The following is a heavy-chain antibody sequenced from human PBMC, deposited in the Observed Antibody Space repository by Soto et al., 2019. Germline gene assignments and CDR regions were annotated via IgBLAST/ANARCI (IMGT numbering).Heavy chain of an antibody. V-gene: IGHV5-10-1*01. Sequence: GESLKISCKGSGYSFAGYWITWVRQKPGKGLEWMGRIDPSDSQTYYSPSFRGHVTISVTKSITTVFLQWSSLRASETAMYYCERKIYEYDTGPNLKYYFDSWGQGTPVTVSS. CDR3: ERKIYEYDTGPNLKYYFDS. D-gene: IGHD3-16*01. J-gene: IGHJ4*02. CDR1: GYSFAGYW. CDR2: IDPSDSQT.